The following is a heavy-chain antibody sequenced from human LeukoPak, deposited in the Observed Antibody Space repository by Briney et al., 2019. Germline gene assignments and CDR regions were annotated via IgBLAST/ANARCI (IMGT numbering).Heavy chain of an antibody. CDR3: ARIRDGYNDAYDL. CDR2: ISPDGGNT. Sequence: ASVKVSCKASGYTFTSYYMHWVRQAPGQVLEWMGLISPDGGNTNYAQNFQGRVTLTRDTSTSTVYMELSSLRSEDTAIYYCARIRDGYNDAYDLWGQGTVVTVPS. J-gene: IGHJ3*01. D-gene: IGHD5-24*01. V-gene: IGHV1-46*01. CDR1: GYTFTSYY.